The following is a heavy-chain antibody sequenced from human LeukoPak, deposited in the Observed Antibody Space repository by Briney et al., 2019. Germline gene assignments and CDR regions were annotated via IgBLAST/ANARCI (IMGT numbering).Heavy chain of an antibody. CDR3: AKDGVATRNKPVVVVAATVSD. D-gene: IGHD2-15*01. CDR1: GFTFSSYG. V-gene: IGHV3-30*18. J-gene: IGHJ4*02. Sequence: GGSLRLCCAASGFTFSSYGMHWVRQAPGKGLEWVAVISYDGSNKYYADSVKGRFTISRDNSKNTLYLQMNSLRAEDTAVYHCAKDGVATRNKPVVVVAATVSDWGQGTLVTVSS. CDR2: ISYDGSNK.